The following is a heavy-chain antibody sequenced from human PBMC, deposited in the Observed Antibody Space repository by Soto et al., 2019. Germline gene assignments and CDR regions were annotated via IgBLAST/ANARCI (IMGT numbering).Heavy chain of an antibody. Sequence: ASVKVSCKASGYTFTGYYIHWVRQAPGQGLEWMGWINPDTGGTNYAQKFQGRVTMTRDTSVATAYMELSRLTFDDTALYYCARDINGYDPDYWGQGTPVTVSS. CDR1: GYTFTGYY. CDR2: INPDTGGT. V-gene: IGHV1-2*02. J-gene: IGHJ4*02. CDR3: ARDINGYDPDY. D-gene: IGHD5-12*01.